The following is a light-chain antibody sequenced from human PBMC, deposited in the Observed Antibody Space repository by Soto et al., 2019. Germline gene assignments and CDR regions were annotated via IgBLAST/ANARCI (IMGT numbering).Light chain of an antibody. CDR2: GAS. Sequence: VLAESPGTLFLTPEERASRSCRASQSVSNNYLAWYQQKPGQAPRLLIYGASNRATGIPDRFSGSGSGTDFTLTISRLEPEDFAVYYCQQYGSSGTFGQGTKVDIK. J-gene: IGKJ1*01. CDR1: QSVSNNY. V-gene: IGKV3-20*01. CDR3: QQYGSSGT.